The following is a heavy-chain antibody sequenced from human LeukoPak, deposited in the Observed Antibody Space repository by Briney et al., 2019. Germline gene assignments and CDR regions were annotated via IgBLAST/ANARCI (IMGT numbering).Heavy chain of an antibody. CDR2: INPNSGGT. CDR3: ARGPYYDSSGYYSYYYYYYMDV. V-gene: IGHV1-2*02. CDR1: GYTFTGYY. J-gene: IGHJ6*03. Sequence: ASVKVSCKASGYTFTGYYMHWVRQAPGQGLEWMGWINPNSGGTNYAQKFQGRVTMTRDTSISTAYMELSRLRSDDTAVYYCARGPYYDSSGYYSYYYYYYMDVWGKGTTVTVSS. D-gene: IGHD3-22*01.